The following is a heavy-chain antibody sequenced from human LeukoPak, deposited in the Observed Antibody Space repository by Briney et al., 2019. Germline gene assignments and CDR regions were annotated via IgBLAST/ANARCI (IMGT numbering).Heavy chain of an antibody. CDR2: IYPGDSDT. CDR3: ARRPYGVYMYYFEY. Sequence: PGESLKISCKGSGYTFTNYWIGWVRQMPGKGLEWMGIIYPGDSDTRYSPSFQGRVTISADKSINTAYLQWSSLKASDTAMYYCARRPYGVYMYYFEYWGQGTLVTVSS. J-gene: IGHJ4*02. D-gene: IGHD4-17*01. CDR1: GYTFTNYW. V-gene: IGHV5-51*01.